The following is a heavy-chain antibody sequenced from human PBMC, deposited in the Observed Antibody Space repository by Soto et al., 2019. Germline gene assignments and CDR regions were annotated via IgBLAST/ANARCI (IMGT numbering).Heavy chain of an antibody. J-gene: IGHJ6*02. D-gene: IGHD2-2*01. CDR1: GFTFSIYG. CDR3: ARDRGYCSSTSCSYYYGMDV. CDR2: IWYDGSNK. Sequence: GGSLRLSCAASGFTFSIYGMHWVRHAPGKGLEWVAVIWYDGSNKYYADSVKGRFTISRDNSKNTLYLQMNSLRAEDTAVYYCARDRGYCSSTSCSYYYGMDVWGQGTTVTVSS. V-gene: IGHV3-33*01.